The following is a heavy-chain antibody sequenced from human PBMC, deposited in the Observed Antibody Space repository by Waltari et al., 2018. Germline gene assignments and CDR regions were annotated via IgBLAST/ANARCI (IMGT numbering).Heavy chain of an antibody. V-gene: IGHV3-74*01. J-gene: IGHJ4*02. CDR3: ASDLAGAKDH. CDR2: INEDGSTT. Sequence: EVLLVESGGGLVQPGGSLRLSCAASGFTFSRYWIHWVRQVPGKGLAWVSRINEDGSTTDYADSVKGRFTISRDNAKSTLYLKMNSLRAEDTAVYYCASDLAGAKDHWGQGTLVTVSS. D-gene: IGHD1-26*01. CDR1: GFTFSRYW.